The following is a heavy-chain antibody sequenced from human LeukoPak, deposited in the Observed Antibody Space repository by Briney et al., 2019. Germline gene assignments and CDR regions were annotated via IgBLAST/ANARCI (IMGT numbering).Heavy chain of an antibody. V-gene: IGHV3-48*04. D-gene: IGHD3-22*01. CDR3: ARVWSSGYTKDY. CDR2: ISSSSSTI. CDR1: GFTFCSYS. Sequence: GGSLRLSCVASGFTFCSYSIDWVRQAPGKGLEWLSYISSSSSTIYYADSVRGRFTISRDNAKNSVYLQMNSLRAEDTAVYYCARVWSSGYTKDYWGQGTLVTVSS. J-gene: IGHJ4*02.